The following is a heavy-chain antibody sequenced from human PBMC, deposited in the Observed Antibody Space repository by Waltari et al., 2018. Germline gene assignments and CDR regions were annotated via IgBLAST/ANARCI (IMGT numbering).Heavy chain of an antibody. V-gene: IGHV3-23*01. D-gene: IGHD3-3*01. J-gene: IGHJ6*02. CDR1: GFTFSSYA. Sequence: EVQLLESGGGLVQPGGSLRLSCAASGFTFSSYAMSWVRQAPGKGLEWVSAISGSGGSTNYADSVKGRFTISRDNTKNTLYLQMNSLRAEDTAVYYCAKDADYDFWSGYSYYYYYGMDVWGQGTTVTVSS. CDR2: ISGSGGST. CDR3: AKDADYDFWSGYSYYYYYGMDV.